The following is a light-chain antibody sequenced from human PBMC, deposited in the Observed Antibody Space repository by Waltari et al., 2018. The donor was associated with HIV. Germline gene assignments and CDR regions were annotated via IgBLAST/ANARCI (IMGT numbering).Light chain of an antibody. J-gene: IGLJ3*02. CDR3: LLYYGGRRPSWV. Sequence: VVTHEPSLTVSPGGTVTPTCSPRTGAASTPSYPHWFPQDPAAPPRHLLFSSQQRHGQAPRPLIFSSNKKHSWTPDHFSGSLLGDKAVLTLSPVQPEDDADYYCLLYYGGRRPSWVFGGGTKLTVL. CDR1: TGAASTPSY. V-gene: IGLV7-43*01. CDR2: SSN.